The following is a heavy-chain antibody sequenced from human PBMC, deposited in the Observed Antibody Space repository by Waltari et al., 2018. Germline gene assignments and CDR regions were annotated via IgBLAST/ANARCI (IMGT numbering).Heavy chain of an antibody. CDR1: GGSITTNRHY. D-gene: IGHD5-12*01. V-gene: IGHV4-39*01. CDR2: ISYNGAT. Sequence: QLQLQESGPGLVKPSETVSLTCSVSGGSITTNRHYWGWIRQSPGQGLEWIGTISYNGATYSSSSLKSRITMSRDTSKNQLSLTLGFVTAADTAVYYCATYIGASVGTAAFDVWGQGTMVTVSS. CDR3: ATYIGASVGTAAFDV. J-gene: IGHJ3*01.